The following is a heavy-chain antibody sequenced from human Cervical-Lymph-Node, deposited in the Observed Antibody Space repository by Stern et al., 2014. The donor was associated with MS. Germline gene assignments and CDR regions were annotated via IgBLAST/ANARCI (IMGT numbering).Heavy chain of an antibody. J-gene: IGHJ5*02. CDR2: IIPMFGTS. Sequence: QVQLVQSGAEVKMPGSSVKVSCKASGDTFRNYAVSWVRQAPGQGLEWMGRIIPMFGTSSYSQNFQDRVTITADASANTAYMELRGLTSDDTALYYCARDPGAYGGAWGQGTLITVSS. V-gene: IGHV1-69*18. D-gene: IGHD3-16*01. CDR1: GDTFRNYA. CDR3: ARDPGAYGGA.